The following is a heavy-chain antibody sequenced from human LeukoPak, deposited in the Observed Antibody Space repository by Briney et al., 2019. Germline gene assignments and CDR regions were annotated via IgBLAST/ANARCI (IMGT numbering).Heavy chain of an antibody. D-gene: IGHD1-1*01. J-gene: IGHJ5*02. CDR2: ISSSSSYI. Sequence: GGSLRLSCTASGFSFSNHYMRWIRQAPGKGLEWVSSISSSSSYIYYADSVKGRFTISRDNAKNSLYLQMNSLRAEDTAVYYCARGSGISYNWFDPWGQGTLVTVSS. CDR1: GFSFSNHY. V-gene: IGHV3-21*01. CDR3: ARGSGISYNWFDP.